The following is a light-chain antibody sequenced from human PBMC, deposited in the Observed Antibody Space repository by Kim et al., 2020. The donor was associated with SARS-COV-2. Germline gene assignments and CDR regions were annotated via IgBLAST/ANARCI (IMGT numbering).Light chain of an antibody. CDR3: LQHSTYPIT. CDR1: QDIRND. CDR2: GAS. Sequence: CVGDRVTITCRESQDIRNDLGWYQQNPGRAPKRLIYGASSLQSGVPSRFSGSGSGTEFTLTISSLQPEDFATYFCLQHSTYPITFGQGTRLEIK. J-gene: IGKJ5*01. V-gene: IGKV1-17*01.